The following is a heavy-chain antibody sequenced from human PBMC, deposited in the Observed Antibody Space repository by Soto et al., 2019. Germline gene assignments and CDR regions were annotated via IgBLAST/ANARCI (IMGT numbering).Heavy chain of an antibody. CDR1: GGSFTSNNW. V-gene: IGHV4-4*02. CDR2: TYRTGST. CDR3: ASRDPGTSVDY. Sequence: SETLSLTCAVSGGSFTSNNWWTWVRQPPGQGLEWIGETYRTGSTNYNPSLKSRVTISLDKSENQFSLKVTSLTAADTAVYYCASRDPGTSVDYWGQGTLVTVYS. D-gene: IGHD1-7*01. J-gene: IGHJ4*02.